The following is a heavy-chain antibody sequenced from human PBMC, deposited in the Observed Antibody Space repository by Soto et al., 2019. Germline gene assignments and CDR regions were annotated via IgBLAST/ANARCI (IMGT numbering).Heavy chain of an antibody. J-gene: IGHJ5*02. D-gene: IGHD2-15*01. Sequence: SETLSLTCTVSGGSISSGGYYWSWIRQHPGKGLEWIGYIYYSGSTYYNPSLKSRVTISVDTSKNQFSLKLSSVTAADTAVYYCASEYCSGGSCYVGWFDPWGQGTLVTVSS. CDR2: IYYSGST. V-gene: IGHV4-31*03. CDR3: ASEYCSGGSCYVGWFDP. CDR1: GGSISSGGYY.